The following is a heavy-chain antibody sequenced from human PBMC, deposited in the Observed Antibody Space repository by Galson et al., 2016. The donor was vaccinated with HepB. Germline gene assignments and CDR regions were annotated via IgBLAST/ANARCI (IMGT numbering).Heavy chain of an antibody. D-gene: IGHD6-19*01. J-gene: IGHJ4*02. CDR2: INGDGTSR. CDR1: GFTFSDYW. V-gene: IGHV3-74*01. CDR3: ARDHIPGVAGPGDNFDY. Sequence: SLRLSCAASGFTFSDYWMHWVRQAPGKGLIWVSRINGDGTSRSHADSVKGRFTISRDNAKKTVYLQMNSLRPEDTALYYCARDHIPGVAGPGDNFDYWGQGMLVTVSS.